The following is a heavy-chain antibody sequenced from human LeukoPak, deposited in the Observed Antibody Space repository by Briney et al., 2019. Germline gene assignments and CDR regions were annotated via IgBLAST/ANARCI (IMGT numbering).Heavy chain of an antibody. D-gene: IGHD3-22*01. CDR1: GYTFTSYG. J-gene: IGHJ5*02. V-gene: IGHV1-18*01. CDR3: ARGGDYYDSSGYYFPRDNWFDP. Sequence: GASVKVSCKASGYTFTSYGISWVRQAPGQGLEWMGWISAYNGNTNYAQKLQGRVTMTTDTSTSTAYMELRSLRSDDTAVYYCARGGDYYDSSGYYFPRDNWFDPWGQGTLVTVSS. CDR2: ISAYNGNT.